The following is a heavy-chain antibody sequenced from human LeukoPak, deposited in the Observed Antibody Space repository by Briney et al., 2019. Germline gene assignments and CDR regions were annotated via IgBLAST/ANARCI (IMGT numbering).Heavy chain of an antibody. CDR3: ARDTSDYVTDY. CDR2: IYYSGST. J-gene: IGHJ4*02. V-gene: IGHV4-30-4*01. Sequence: SETLSLTCTVSGGSISSGDYYWSWIRQPPGRGLEWIGYIYYSGSTYYNPSLKSRVNISVDTSKNQFSLKLSSVTAADTAVYYCARDTSDYVTDYWGQGTLVTVSS. D-gene: IGHD4-17*01. CDR1: GGSISSGDYY.